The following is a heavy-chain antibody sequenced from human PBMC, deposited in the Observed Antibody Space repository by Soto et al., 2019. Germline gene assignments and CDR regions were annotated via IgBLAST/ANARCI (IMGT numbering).Heavy chain of an antibody. J-gene: IGHJ3*02. CDR3: ARDLSAAAGTPPHAFDI. CDR1: GFTFSSYG. Sequence: QVQLVESGGGVVQPGRSLRLSCAASGFTFSSYGMHWVRQAPGKGLEWVAVIWYDGSNKYYADSVKGRFTISRDNSKNTLYLHMNSLRAEDTAVYYCARDLSAAAGTPPHAFDIWGQGTMVTVSS. CDR2: IWYDGSNK. D-gene: IGHD6-13*01. V-gene: IGHV3-33*01.